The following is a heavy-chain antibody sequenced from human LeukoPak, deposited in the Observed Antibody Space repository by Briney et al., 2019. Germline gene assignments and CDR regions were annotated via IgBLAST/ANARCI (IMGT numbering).Heavy chain of an antibody. D-gene: IGHD2-15*01. Sequence: GESLKISCKVSGYSFTTSWIGWVRQMPGKGREWMGIIYPGDSDTRYGPSFQGQVTISVGRSISTAYLKWSSLKASDTAIYYCARRGPVDENGYYFDSWGQGTLVTVSS. V-gene: IGHV5-51*01. CDR1: GYSFTTSW. J-gene: IGHJ4*02. CDR2: IYPGDSDT. CDR3: ARRGPVDENGYYFDS.